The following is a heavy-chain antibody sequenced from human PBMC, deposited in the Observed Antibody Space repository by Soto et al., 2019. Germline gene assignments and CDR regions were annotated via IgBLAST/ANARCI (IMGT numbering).Heavy chain of an antibody. D-gene: IGHD3-3*01. V-gene: IGHV1-69*13. CDR3: ARGTDFWSGPKPYYYYGMDV. Sequence: GASVKVSCKASGGTFSSYAISWVRQAPGQGLEWMGGIIPIFGTANYAQKFQGRVTITADESTSTAYMELSSLRSEDTAVYYCARGTDFWSGPKPYYYYGMDVWGQGTTVTV. CDR1: GGTFSSYA. J-gene: IGHJ6*02. CDR2: IIPIFGTA.